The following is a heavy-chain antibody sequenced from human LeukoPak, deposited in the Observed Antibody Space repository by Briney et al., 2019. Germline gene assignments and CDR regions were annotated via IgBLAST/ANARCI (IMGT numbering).Heavy chain of an antibody. CDR2: IYSGGST. Sequence: GGSLRLSCVASGFTFSNYLMNWVRQAPGKGLKWVSVIYSGGSTYYADSVKGRFTISRDNSKNTLYLQMNSLRAEDTAVYYCARGYNYGVPFDYWGQGTLVTVSS. CDR3: ARGYNYGVPFDY. V-gene: IGHV3-53*01. J-gene: IGHJ4*02. CDR1: GFTFSNYL. D-gene: IGHD5-18*01.